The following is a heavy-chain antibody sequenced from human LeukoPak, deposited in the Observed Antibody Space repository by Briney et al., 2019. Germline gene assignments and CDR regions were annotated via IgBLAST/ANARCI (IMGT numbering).Heavy chain of an antibody. CDR1: GFTFSDHY. CDR3: ARGAGRLADY. V-gene: IGHV3-11*01. CDR2: ISNNHSPT. D-gene: IGHD6-19*01. J-gene: IGHJ4*02. Sequence: PPGSLRLSCTASGFTFSDHYMSWIREAPGKGLEWVSYISNNHSPTYYADSVRGRFTISTDNAKNSLYLQMDSLSAEDTAVYYCARGAGRLADYWGQGTLVTVSS.